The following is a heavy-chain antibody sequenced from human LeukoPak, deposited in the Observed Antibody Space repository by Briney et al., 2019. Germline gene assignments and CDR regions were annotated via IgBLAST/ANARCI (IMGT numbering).Heavy chain of an antibody. CDR3: ATPYGSGWYNAFDI. V-gene: IGHV3-21*01. J-gene: IGHJ3*02. CDR1: GFTFSSYS. CDR2: ISSSSSYI. D-gene: IGHD6-19*01. Sequence: PGGSLRLSCAASGFTFSSYSMNWVRQAPGKGLEWVSSISSSSSYIYYADSVKGRFTISRDNAKNSLYLQMNSLRAEDTAVYYCATPYGSGWYNAFDIWGQGTMVTVSS.